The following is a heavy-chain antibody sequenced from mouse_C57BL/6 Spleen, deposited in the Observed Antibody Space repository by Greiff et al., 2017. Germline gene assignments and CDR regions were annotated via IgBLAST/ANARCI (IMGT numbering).Heavy chain of an antibody. Sequence: VQLQQPGAELVKPGASVKMSCKASGYTFTSYWITWVKQRPGQGLEWIGDIYPGSGSTNYNEKFKSKATLTVDTSSSTAYMQLSSLTSEDSAVYYCARESYGNYVVAYWGQGTLVTVSA. CDR2: IYPGSGST. V-gene: IGHV1-55*01. CDR3: ARESYGNYVVAY. CDR1: GYTFTSYW. J-gene: IGHJ3*01. D-gene: IGHD2-1*01.